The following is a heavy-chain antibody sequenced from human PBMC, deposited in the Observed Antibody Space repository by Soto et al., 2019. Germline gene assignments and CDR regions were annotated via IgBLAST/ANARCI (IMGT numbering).Heavy chain of an antibody. V-gene: IGHV1-69*13. CDR3: ARLYYDSSGYYYAGGDY. J-gene: IGHJ4*02. Sequence: ASVKVSCKASGGTFSSYAISWVRQAPGQGLEWMGGIIPIFGTANYAQKFQGRVTITADESTSTAYMELSSLRSEDTAVYYCARLYYDSSGYYYAGGDYWGQGTLVTSPQ. D-gene: IGHD3-22*01. CDR1: GGTFSSYA. CDR2: IIPIFGTA.